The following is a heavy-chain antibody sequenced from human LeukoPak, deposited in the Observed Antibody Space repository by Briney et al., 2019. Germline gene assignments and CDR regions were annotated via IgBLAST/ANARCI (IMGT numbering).Heavy chain of an antibody. CDR3: ARAMDIVVVSAANWFDP. CDR2: IYYSGST. D-gene: IGHD2-2*03. V-gene: IGHV4-31*03. Sequence: PSETLSLTCTVSGGSISSGGYYWSWIRQHPGKGLEWIGYIYYSGSTYYNPSLKSRVTISVDTSKNQFSLKLSSVTAADTAVYYCARAMDIVVVSAANWFDPWGQGTLVTVSS. J-gene: IGHJ5*02. CDR1: GGSISSGGYY.